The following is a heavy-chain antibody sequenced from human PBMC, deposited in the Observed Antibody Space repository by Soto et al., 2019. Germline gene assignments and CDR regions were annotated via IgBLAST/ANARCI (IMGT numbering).Heavy chain of an antibody. CDR3: ARALYSSSRFSPFDY. J-gene: IGHJ4*02. CDR1: GFTFSSSV. V-gene: IGHV3-23*01. Sequence: GGSLNLSCTASGFTFSSSVMTWVRQAPGKGLEWVSAIGCSDYSTYYADSVKGRFTISRDNSKNTLYLQMNSLRAEDTAVYYCARALYSSSRFSPFDYWGQGTLVTVSS. CDR2: IGCSDYST. D-gene: IGHD6-6*01.